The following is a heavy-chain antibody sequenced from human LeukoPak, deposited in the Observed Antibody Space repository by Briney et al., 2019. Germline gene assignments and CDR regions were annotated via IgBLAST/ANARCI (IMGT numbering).Heavy chain of an antibody. J-gene: IGHJ4*02. CDR3: AKAANYDFWSGYDRIDY. D-gene: IGHD3-3*01. Sequence: GGSLRLSCAASGFTFSNYAMNWVRQAPGKGLEWVSGISGSGVSAFNADSVKGRFTISRDNSKNTLWLQMNSLRAEDTAVYYCAKAANYDFWSGYDRIDYWGQGTLVTVSS. CDR2: ISGSGVSA. CDR1: GFTFSNYA. V-gene: IGHV3-23*01.